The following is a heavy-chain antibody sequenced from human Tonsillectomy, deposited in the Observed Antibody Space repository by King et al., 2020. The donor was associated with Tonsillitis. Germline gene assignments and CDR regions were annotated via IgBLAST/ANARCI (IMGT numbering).Heavy chain of an antibody. V-gene: IGHV2-5*02. CDR3: AHALVLSLGPLYYYYGMDV. CDR2: IYWDDDK. D-gene: IGHD6-13*01. CDR1: GFSLSTSGVG. J-gene: IGHJ6*02. Sequence: TLQESGPTLVKPTQTLTLTCTFSGFSLSTSGVGVGWIRQPPGKALEWLALIYWDDDKRYSPSLKSRLTITKDTSKNQVVLTMNNMDPVDTATYYCAHALVLSLGPLYYYYGMDVWGQGTTVTVSS.